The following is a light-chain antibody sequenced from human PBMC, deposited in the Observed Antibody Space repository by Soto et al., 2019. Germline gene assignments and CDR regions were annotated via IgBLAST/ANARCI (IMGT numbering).Light chain of an antibody. CDR1: SGSIASND. V-gene: IGLV6-57*04. CDR2: ENN. J-gene: IGLJ2*01. Sequence: NFMLTQPHSVSESPGKTVTISCTRRSGSIASNDVQWYQQRQGSAPTTVIYENNQRPSGVPARFSGSTDGSSNSASLTISGLQTEDEADYYCQSYDSSTVVFGGGTKVTVL. CDR3: QSYDSSTVV.